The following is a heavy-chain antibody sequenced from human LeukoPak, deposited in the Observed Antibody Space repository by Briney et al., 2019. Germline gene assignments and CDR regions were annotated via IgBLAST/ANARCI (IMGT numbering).Heavy chain of an antibody. CDR2: ISSSGSPR. Sequence: PGGSLRLSCAASGFTFSDYYMSWIRQAPGKGLEWLSYISSSGSPRFYADSVKGRFTISRDNSENTLYLQMNTLRAEDTAVYYCARSWNWGYFDYWGQGTLVTVSS. CDR3: ARSWNWGYFDY. V-gene: IGHV3-11*04. D-gene: IGHD1-7*01. CDR1: GFTFSDYY. J-gene: IGHJ4*02.